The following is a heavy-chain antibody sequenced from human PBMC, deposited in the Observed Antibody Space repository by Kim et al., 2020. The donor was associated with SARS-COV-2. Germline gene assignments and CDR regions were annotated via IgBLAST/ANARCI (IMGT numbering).Heavy chain of an antibody. V-gene: IGHV3-30*02. J-gene: IGHJ4*02. D-gene: IGHD6-6*01. CDR3: AKAPFWYSSSSWSSPFDY. CDR2: INSIGSNK. Sequence: GGSLRLSCAASGFTFSSYGMNWVRQAPGKGLEWVAFINSIGSNKYYADSVKGRFTISRDNSKNTLYLQMNSLRAEDTAVYYCAKAPFWYSSSSWSSPFDYWGQGTLVTVS. CDR1: GFTFSSYG.